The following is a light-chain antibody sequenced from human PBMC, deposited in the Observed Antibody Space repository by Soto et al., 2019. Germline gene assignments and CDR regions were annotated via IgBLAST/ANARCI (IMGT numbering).Light chain of an antibody. J-gene: IGKJ2*01. Sequence: EIVLTQSPGTLSLSPGERATLSCRASQSVSSSYLAWYQQKPGQAPRLLIYGASSRATGSPDRFSGSGSGTDFTLTISRLEPEDFAVYYCQQYGSPNTFGEGTKLEIK. CDR2: GAS. CDR1: QSVSSSY. CDR3: QQYGSPNT. V-gene: IGKV3-20*01.